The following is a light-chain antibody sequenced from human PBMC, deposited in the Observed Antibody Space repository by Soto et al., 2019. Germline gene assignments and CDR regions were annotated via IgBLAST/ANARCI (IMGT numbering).Light chain of an antibody. V-gene: IGLV1-40*01. Sequence: QSVLTQPPSVSGAPGQRVTISCTGSSSNIGAGYGVHWYQQLPGTAPKLLIYGNSNRPSGVPDRFSGSKSGTSASLAITGLQAEDEADYYCQSYDSSLSVGVVFGGGTKLTVL. J-gene: IGLJ2*01. CDR3: QSYDSSLSVGVV. CDR2: GNS. CDR1: SSNIGAGYG.